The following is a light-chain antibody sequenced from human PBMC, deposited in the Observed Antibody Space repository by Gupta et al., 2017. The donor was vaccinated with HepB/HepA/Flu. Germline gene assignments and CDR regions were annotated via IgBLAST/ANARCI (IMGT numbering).Light chain of an antibody. CDR3: CSYAGSYTLIV. V-gene: IGLV2-11*01. CDR2: DVN. Sequence: QSALTQPRSVSGSPGQSVTISCTGTSSNVGSYNYVSWYQQHPGEAPKLIIFDVNKRPSGVPDRFSGSKSGNTASLTISGLQAEDESDYYCCSYAGSYTLIVFGGGTKLTVL. CDR1: SSNVGSYNY. J-gene: IGLJ2*01.